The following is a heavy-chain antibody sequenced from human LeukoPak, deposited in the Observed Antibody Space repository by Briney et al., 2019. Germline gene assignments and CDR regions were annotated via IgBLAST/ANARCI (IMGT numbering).Heavy chain of an antibody. CDR1: GFTFSSYG. D-gene: IGHD5-18*01. CDR2: ISYDGSNK. Sequence: GGSLRLSCAASGFTFSSYGMHWVLHAPGKGLSWVAVISYDGSNKYYADSVKGRFTISRDNSKNTLYLQMNSLRAEDTAVYYCAKDKSGGYSYGGFDYWGQGTLVTVSS. CDR3: AKDKSGGYSYGGFDY. J-gene: IGHJ4*02. V-gene: IGHV3-30*18.